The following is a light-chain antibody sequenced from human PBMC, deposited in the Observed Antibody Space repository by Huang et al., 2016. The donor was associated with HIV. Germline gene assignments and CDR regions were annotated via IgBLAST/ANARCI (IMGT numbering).Light chain of an antibody. CDR3: MEALQTPYT. V-gene: IGKV2-28*01. J-gene: IGKJ2*01. Sequence: DVVMTQSPLSLPVPPGEPASISCRSSQSLRHRNGLNYLDWYLQKPGQSPQLLIHLGSSRASGGPDRVSGGGSGTDFSLNISRVEAEDAGIYYCMEALQTPYTFGQGTKLEIK. CDR1: QSLRHRNGLNY. CDR2: LGS.